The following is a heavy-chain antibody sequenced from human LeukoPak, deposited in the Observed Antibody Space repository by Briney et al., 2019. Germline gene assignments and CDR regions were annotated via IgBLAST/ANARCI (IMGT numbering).Heavy chain of an antibody. D-gene: IGHD6-13*01. Sequence: SETLSLTCAVSGYSISSGYYWGWIRPPPGKGLEWIGSIYHSGSTYYNPSLKSRVTISVDTSKNQFSLKLSSVTAADTAVYYCASGGIAAFDPWGQGTLVTVSS. CDR2: IYHSGST. CDR1: GYSISSGYY. V-gene: IGHV4-38-2*01. CDR3: ASGGIAAFDP. J-gene: IGHJ5*02.